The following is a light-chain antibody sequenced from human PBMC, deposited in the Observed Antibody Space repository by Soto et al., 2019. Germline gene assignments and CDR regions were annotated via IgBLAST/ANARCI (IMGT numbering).Light chain of an antibody. CDR3: QQRSSWPLT. CDR2: GAS. Sequence: EIVLTQSPVTLSLSPGDGATLSCRASQSVRIYLAWYQQKPGQAPRLLIDGASNRATGIPARFSGSGSGTDFTLTISCLEPEDFAIYYCQQRSSWPLTFGGGTKV. CDR1: QSVRIY. J-gene: IGKJ4*01. V-gene: IGKV3-11*01.